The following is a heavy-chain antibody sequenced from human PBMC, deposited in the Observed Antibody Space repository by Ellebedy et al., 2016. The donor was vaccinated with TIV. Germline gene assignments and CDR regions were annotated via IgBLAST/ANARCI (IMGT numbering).Heavy chain of an antibody. Sequence: GGSLRLSCAGSGITLSTYWMSWVRQGPGKGLEWVANINEGGSETHYVDSVKGRFTISRDNAKQSVFLQVNSRRAEDTGIYYCAVGRRISDYWGQGTLVTVSS. D-gene: IGHD1-26*01. V-gene: IGHV3-7*01. J-gene: IGHJ4*02. CDR1: GITLSTYW. CDR3: AVGRRISDY. CDR2: INEGGSET.